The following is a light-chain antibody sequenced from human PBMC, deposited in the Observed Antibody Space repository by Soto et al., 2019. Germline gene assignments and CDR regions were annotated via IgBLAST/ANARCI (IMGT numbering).Light chain of an antibody. V-gene: IGKV3-20*01. CDR2: GTS. CDR3: QHYGTSPPYT. J-gene: IGKJ2*01. CDR1: QSVSSSN. Sequence: EIVLTQSPVTLSLSPGERATLSCRASQSVSSSNLAWYQQKTGQAPRLLIYGTSSRATGIPDRFSGSGSGTDFTLTISRLEPEDFAVYYCQHYGTSPPYTFGQGTNLEIK.